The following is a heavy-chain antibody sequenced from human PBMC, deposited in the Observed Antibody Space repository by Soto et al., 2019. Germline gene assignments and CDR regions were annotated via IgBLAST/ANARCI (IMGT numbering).Heavy chain of an antibody. CDR1: GFTFRNYG. Sequence: EVQLLEAGGGLVQPGESLRLSCAASGFTFRNYGMSWVRQAPGKGLEWLSAIIGIGDTAYYADSVRGRFPISRDNSKNTLYLQLNDLGAEDTAIYYCAKDYDYGDSLPFDYWGQGTLVTVSS. D-gene: IGHD4-17*01. CDR2: IIGIGDTA. J-gene: IGHJ4*02. V-gene: IGHV3-23*01. CDR3: AKDYDYGDSLPFDY.